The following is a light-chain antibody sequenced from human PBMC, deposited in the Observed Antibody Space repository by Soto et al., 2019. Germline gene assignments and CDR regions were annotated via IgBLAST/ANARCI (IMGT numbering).Light chain of an antibody. V-gene: IGKV3-15*01. CDR1: QSVSSRY. J-gene: IGKJ1*01. CDR3: QQYNNWHPWT. CDR2: GAS. Sequence: EILMTQSPSTLTVSPGARATLSCRASQSVSSRYSAWYQQKPGHAPRLLIYGASTRATGIPARFSGSGSGTEFTLTISSLQSDDFAVYYCQQYNNWHPWTFGQGTKVDIK.